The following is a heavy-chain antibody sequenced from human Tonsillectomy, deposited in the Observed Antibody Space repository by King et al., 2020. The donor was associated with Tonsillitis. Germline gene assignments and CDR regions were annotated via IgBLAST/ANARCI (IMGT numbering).Heavy chain of an antibody. D-gene: IGHD5-18*01. CDR1: GFTFSSYG. CDR2: VWYDGSNK. CDR3: ARSEVRIQLRWDFDY. Sequence: AQLVQSGGGVVQPGRSLRLSCAASGFTFSSYGMHWVRQAPGKGLEWVAVVWYDGSNKDYADSVKGRFIISRDNSKNTLYLQMNSLRAEDTAVYYCARSEVRIQLRWDFDYWGQGTLVTVSS. J-gene: IGHJ4*02. V-gene: IGHV3-33*08.